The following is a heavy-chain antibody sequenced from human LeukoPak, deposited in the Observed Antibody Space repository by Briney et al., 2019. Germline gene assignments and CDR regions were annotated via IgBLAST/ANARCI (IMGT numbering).Heavy chain of an antibody. Sequence: ASETLSLTCTVSGGSISSYYWSWIRQPPGKGLEWIGYIYYSGSTNYNSSLKSRVTISLDTSKNQFSLKLSSVTAADTAVYYCARAGVRGVIKYNWFDPWGQGTLVTVSS. CDR1: GGSISSYY. V-gene: IGHV4-59*01. D-gene: IGHD3-10*01. J-gene: IGHJ5*02. CDR3: ARAGVRGVIKYNWFDP. CDR2: IYYSGST.